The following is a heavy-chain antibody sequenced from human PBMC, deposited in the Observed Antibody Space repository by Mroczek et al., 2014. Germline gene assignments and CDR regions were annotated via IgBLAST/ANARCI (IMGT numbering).Heavy chain of an antibody. V-gene: IGHV1-8*01. J-gene: IGHJ5*02. CDR3: ARGPWVAVISSKQGANWFDP. CDR2: MNPNSGNT. CDR1: GYTFTSYD. D-gene: IGHD6-19*01. Sequence: VQLVQSGAEVKKPGASVKVSCKASGYTFTSYDINWVRQATGQGLEWMGWMNPNSGNTGYAQKFQGRVTMTRNTSISTAYMELSSLRSEDTAVYYCARGPWVAVISSKQGANWFDPWGQGTLVTVSS.